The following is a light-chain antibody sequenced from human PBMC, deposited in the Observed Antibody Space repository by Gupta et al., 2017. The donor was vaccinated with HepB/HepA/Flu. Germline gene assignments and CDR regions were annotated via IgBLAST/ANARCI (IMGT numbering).Light chain of an antibody. Sequence: QSVLTPTPSVSAAPGQQVTISCSGSSSNIGNNYVSWYQQLPGTAPKLLIYENNKRPSGIPDRFSGSKSGTSATLGITGLQTGDEADYYCGTWDSSLSAGVFGGGTKLTVL. J-gene: IGLJ2*01. CDR2: ENN. CDR1: SSNIGNNY. V-gene: IGLV1-51*02. CDR3: GTWDSSLSAGV.